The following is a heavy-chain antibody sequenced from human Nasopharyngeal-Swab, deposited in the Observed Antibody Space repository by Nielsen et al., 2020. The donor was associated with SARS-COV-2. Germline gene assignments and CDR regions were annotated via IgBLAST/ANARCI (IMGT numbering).Heavy chain of an antibody. Sequence: LRLSCAVYGGSFTDYYWTWIRQPPGKGLEWIGAINHRGSTNYNPSLKSRVTISADTSKNQFSLNLSSVTAADTAVYYCARGLVDVNMMLVVIGFSYWLDSWGQGTLVTVSS. V-gene: IGHV4-34*01. CDR3: ARGLVDVNMMLVVIGFSYWLDS. CDR1: GGSFTDYY. D-gene: IGHD3-22*01. J-gene: IGHJ5*01. CDR2: INHRGST.